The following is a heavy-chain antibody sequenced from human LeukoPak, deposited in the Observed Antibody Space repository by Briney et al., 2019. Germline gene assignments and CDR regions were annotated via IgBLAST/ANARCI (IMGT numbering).Heavy chain of an antibody. CDR1: GFTFSSYG. V-gene: IGHV3-23*01. Sequence: GGSLRLSCAASGFTFSSYGMSWVRQAPGKGLEWVSAISGSGGSTYYADSVKGRFTISRDNSKNTLYLQMNSLRAEDTAVYYCAKDLGPAASGGYFDYWGQGTLVTVSS. D-gene: IGHD2-2*01. CDR2: ISGSGGST. J-gene: IGHJ4*02. CDR3: AKDLGPAASGGYFDY.